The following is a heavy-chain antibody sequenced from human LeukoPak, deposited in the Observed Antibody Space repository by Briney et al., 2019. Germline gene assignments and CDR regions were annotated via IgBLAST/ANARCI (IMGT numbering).Heavy chain of an antibody. Sequence: GRSLRLSCAASGFTFSSYGMHWVRQAPGKGLEWVAVISYDGSNKYYADSVKGRFTISRDNSKNTLYLQMNSLRAEDTAVYYCAKDIAPRLVSSFLMDVWGKGTTVTVSS. D-gene: IGHD6-13*01. CDR1: GFTFSSYG. CDR2: ISYDGSNK. CDR3: AKDIAPRLVSSFLMDV. J-gene: IGHJ6*04. V-gene: IGHV3-30*18.